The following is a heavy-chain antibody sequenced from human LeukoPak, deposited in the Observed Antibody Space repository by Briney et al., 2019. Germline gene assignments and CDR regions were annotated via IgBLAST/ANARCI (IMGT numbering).Heavy chain of an antibody. D-gene: IGHD4-17*01. Sequence: GESLKISCAASGFTFSSYGMHWVRQAPGKGLEWVAFIRYDGSNKYYADSVKGRFTISRDNSKNTLYLQMNSLRAEDTAVYYCAKAGAYGDALDYWGQGTLVTVSS. J-gene: IGHJ4*02. CDR1: GFTFSSYG. CDR2: IRYDGSNK. CDR3: AKAGAYGDALDY. V-gene: IGHV3-30*02.